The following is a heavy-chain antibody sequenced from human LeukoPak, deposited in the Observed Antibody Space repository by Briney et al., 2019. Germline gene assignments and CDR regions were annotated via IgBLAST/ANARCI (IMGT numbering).Heavy chain of an antibody. CDR1: GGTFSNCI. CDR3: ASGLAYCGSDCSNFDY. D-gene: IGHD2-21*02. V-gene: IGHV1-69*02. CDR2: ITVILGVD. Sequence: SVRVSCKASGGTFSNCIISWARQAPGQGLEWMGRITVILGVDEYAQKFVGRVTITADKFTSTAYMELRSLRSEDTAIYYCASGLAYCGSDCSNFDYWGQGTLVTVSS. J-gene: IGHJ4*02.